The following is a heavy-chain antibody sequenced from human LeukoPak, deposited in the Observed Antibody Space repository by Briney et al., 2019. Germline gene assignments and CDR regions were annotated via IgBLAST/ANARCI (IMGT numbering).Heavy chain of an antibody. CDR3: ARETNIVVVPAAMWVYYYYYTDV. CDR1: GDSVSSNSAA. CDR2: TYYRSKWYN. Sequence: SQTLSLTCAISGDSVSSNSAAWNWIRQSPSRGLEWLGRTYYRSKWYNDYAVSVKSRITINPDTSKNQFSLQLNSVTPEDTAVYYCARETNIVVVPAAMWVYYYYYTDVWGKGTTVTISS. D-gene: IGHD2-2*01. V-gene: IGHV6-1*01. J-gene: IGHJ6*03.